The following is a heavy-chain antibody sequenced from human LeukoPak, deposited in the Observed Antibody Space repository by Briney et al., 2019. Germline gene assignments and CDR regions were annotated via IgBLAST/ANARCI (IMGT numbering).Heavy chain of an antibody. V-gene: IGHV3-7*01. Sequence: GGSLRLSCAASGFSFSNYWMSWVRQTPGKGLEWVANIKHDGSEEHYVDSVQGRFTISRDNAKNLLYLQMSSLRAEDTAVYYCARILYGSGSYGVDYWGQGTLVTVSS. CDR3: ARILYGSGSYGVDY. CDR2: IKHDGSEE. CDR1: GFSFSNYW. D-gene: IGHD3-10*01. J-gene: IGHJ4*02.